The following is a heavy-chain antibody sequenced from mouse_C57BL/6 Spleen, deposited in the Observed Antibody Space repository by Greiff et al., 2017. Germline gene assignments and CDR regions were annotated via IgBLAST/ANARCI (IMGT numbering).Heavy chain of an antibody. CDR2: IDPSDSYT. CDR3: ARKGPTVVEGYFDV. Sequence: QVQLQQPGAELVMPGASVKLSCKASGYTFTSYWMHWVKQRPGQGLEWIGEIDPSDSYTNYTQKFKGKSTLTVYKSSSTAYMQRSSLTSEDSAVYYGARKGPTVVEGYFDVWGTGTTVTVSS. V-gene: IGHV1-69*01. CDR1: GYTFTSYW. J-gene: IGHJ1*03. D-gene: IGHD1-1*01.